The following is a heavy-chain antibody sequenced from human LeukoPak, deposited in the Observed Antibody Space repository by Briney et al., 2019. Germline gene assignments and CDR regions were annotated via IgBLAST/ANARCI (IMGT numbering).Heavy chain of an antibody. V-gene: IGHV4-59*08. D-gene: IGHD5-24*01. CDR1: GGSISSYY. J-gene: IGHJ4*02. Sequence: SETLSLTCTVSGGSISSYYWSWIRQPPGKGLEWIGYIYYSGSTNYNPSLKSRVTISVDTSKNQFSLKLSSVTAADTAVYYCATRQRGPDGYKWGYFDYWGQGTLVTVSS. CDR2: IYYSGST. CDR3: ATRQRGPDGYKWGYFDY.